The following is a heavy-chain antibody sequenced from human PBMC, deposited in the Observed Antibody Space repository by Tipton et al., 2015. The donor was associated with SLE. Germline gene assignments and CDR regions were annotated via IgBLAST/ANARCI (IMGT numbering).Heavy chain of an antibody. CDR2: INPNSGGT. V-gene: IGHV1-2*02. CDR1: GYTFNRYY. J-gene: IGHJ6*02. CDR3: RRFGETNYYYGMDV. D-gene: IGHD3-10*01. Sequence: QLVQSGPEVKKPGASVKFSCKASGYTFNRYYMHWVRQAPGQGLEWMGWINPNSGGTNYAQKFQGRVTMTRDTSISTAYMELSRLRSDDTAVYYCRRFGETNYYYGMDVWGQGTTVTVSS.